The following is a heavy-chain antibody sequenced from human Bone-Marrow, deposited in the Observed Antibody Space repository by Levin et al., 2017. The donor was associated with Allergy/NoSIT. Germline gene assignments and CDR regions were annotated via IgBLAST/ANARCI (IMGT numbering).Heavy chain of an antibody. J-gene: IGHJ4*02. V-gene: IGHV3-33*08. D-gene: IGHD2-21*02. Sequence: GGSLRLSCAASGFTFSRYSMHWVRQAPGKGLEWVAVKWSDGTTTYYADSVKGRFTISRDNPENTLYLQMDSLRAEDTAVYYCAREGSVTRMRSFDFWGQGIVVTVSS. CDR2: KWSDGTTT. CDR1: GFTFSRYS. CDR3: AREGSVTRMRSFDF.